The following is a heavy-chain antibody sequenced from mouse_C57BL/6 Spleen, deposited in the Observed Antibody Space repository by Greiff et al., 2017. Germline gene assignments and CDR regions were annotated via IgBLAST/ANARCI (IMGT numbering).Heavy chain of an antibody. CDR2: IDPEDGET. CDR3: AESSGYDYAMDY. CDR1: GFNIKDYY. V-gene: IGHV14-2*01. Sequence: VQLQQSGAELVKPGASVKLSCTASGFNIKDYYMHWVKQRPEQGLEWIGRIDPEDGETKYAPKFQGQATITADTSSNTTYLQLSSLTSEDTAVYYCAESSGYDYAMDYWGQGTTVTVSS. J-gene: IGHJ4*01. D-gene: IGHD3-2*02.